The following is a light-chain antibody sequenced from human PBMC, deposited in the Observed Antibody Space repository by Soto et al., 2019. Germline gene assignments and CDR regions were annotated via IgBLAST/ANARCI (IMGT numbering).Light chain of an antibody. V-gene: IGKV4-1*01. CDR1: HIFLYSSNNKNY. J-gene: IGKJ1*01. Sequence: DILMSQSSVSLAVSLCERATINFKSSHIFLYSSNNKNYLAWYQQKPGQPPKLLIYWASTRESGVPDRFSGSGSGTDFTLTISSLQAEDVAVYYCQQYYSTWTFGQGTKVDIK. CDR3: QQYYSTWT. CDR2: WAS.